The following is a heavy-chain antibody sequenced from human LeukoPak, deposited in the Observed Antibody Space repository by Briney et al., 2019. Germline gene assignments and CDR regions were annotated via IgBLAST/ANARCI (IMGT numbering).Heavy chain of an antibody. J-gene: IGHJ4*02. D-gene: IGHD6-25*01. CDR1: GFSFTNYG. V-gene: IGHV3-48*01. CDR3: ARDSGWAFDY. Sequence: GGSLRLSCATSGFSFTNYGMNWAPRAQGKGLEWVSYISNSAILYADAVKGRFTISRDDAKNSLYLQMDSLRAEDTAVYYCARDSGWAFDYWGQGTLVPVSS. CDR2: ISNSAI.